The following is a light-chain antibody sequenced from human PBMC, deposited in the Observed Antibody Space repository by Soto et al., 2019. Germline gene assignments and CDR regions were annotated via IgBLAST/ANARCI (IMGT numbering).Light chain of an antibody. V-gene: IGLV4-69*01. J-gene: IGLJ3*02. CDR3: QTWDTGIRV. CDR2: LNIDGSH. Sequence: QLVLTQSPSASASLGASVKLTCTLRSGHSSYAIAWHQQQPEKGPRYLMKLNIDGSHTKGDGIPDRFSGSSSGAERYLTISSLQSEEEADYYCQTWDTGIRVFGGGTKLTVL. CDR1: SGHSSYA.